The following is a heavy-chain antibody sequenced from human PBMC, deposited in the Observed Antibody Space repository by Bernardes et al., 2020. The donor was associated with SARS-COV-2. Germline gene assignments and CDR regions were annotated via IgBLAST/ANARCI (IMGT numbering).Heavy chain of an antibody. CDR2: LRPNGERT. V-gene: IGHV3-23*01. Sequence: GGSLRLSCAASGFTFSTYYMTWVRQAPGKGLEWVSALRPNGERTFYTDSVKGRFTISRDNSKNTLYLQMSSLRDEDTAVYFCAKSLAQTYWYFDVWGHGTLVTVSS. J-gene: IGHJ2*01. CDR1: GFTFSTYY. CDR3: AKSLAQTYWYFDV.